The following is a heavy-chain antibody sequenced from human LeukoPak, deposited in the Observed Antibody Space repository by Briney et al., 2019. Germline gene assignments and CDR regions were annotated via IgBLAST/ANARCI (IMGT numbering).Heavy chain of an antibody. CDR2: IYSGGST. Sequence: GGSLRLSCAASGFTFSNYGMHWVRQAPGKGLEWVSLIYSGGSTDYADSVKGRFTISRDNSKNTLYLQMNSLRAEDTAVYYCARGPRGFDPWGQGTLVTVSS. J-gene: IGHJ5*02. CDR3: ARGPRGFDP. CDR1: GFTFSNYG. V-gene: IGHV3-53*01.